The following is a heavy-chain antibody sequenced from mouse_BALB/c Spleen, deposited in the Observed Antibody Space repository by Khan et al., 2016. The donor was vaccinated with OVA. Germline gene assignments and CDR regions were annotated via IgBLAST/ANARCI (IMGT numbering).Heavy chain of an antibody. J-gene: IGHJ4*01. CDR3: ARYGSSYGDYAMDY. D-gene: IGHD1-1*01. V-gene: IGHV5-6-3*01. CDR2: INSNGGST. CDR1: GFTFSSYG. Sequence: EVELVESGGGLVQPGGSLKLSCAASGFTFSSYGMSWVRQTPDKRLELVATINSNGGSTYYPDSVKGRFTISRDNAKNTLYLQMSSLKSEDTAMYYCARYGSSYGDYAMDYCGQGTSVTVSS.